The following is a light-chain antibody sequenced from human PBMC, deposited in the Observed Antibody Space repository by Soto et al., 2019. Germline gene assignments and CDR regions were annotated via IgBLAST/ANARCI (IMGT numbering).Light chain of an antibody. Sequence: QSVLTQPPSASGTPGQRVTISCSGSSSNIGSTNVSWFQLLPGTAAKLLIFSNDQRPSGVPDRFSGSKSGTSASLAISGLQAEDDADYYCAAWDDSLNGFVFGTGTKVTVL. CDR2: SND. CDR3: AAWDDSLNGFV. CDR1: SSNIGSTN. J-gene: IGLJ1*01. V-gene: IGLV1-44*01.